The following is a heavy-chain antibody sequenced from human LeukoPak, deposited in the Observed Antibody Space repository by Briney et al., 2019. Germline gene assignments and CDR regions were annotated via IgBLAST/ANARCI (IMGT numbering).Heavy chain of an antibody. V-gene: IGHV4-39*01. CDR1: GGSISSSSYY. CDR2: IYYSGST. Sequence: SAPLSLPCTVSGGSISSSSYYWGWIRQPPGKGLEWIGSIYYSGSTYYNPSLKSRVTISVDTSKNQFSLKLSSVTAADTAVYYCARRGFGEFFDYWGQGTLVTVSS. D-gene: IGHD3-10*01. J-gene: IGHJ4*02. CDR3: ARRGFGEFFDY.